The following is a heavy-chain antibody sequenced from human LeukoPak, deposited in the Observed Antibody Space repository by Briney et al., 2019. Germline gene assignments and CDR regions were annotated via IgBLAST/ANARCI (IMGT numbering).Heavy chain of an antibody. Sequence: ASVNVSCKASGGTFSSYAISWVRQAPGQGLEWMGRIIPILGIANYAQKFQGRVTITADKSTSTAYMELSSLRSEDTAVYYCARSTGYLTFDYWGQGTLVTVSS. CDR3: ARSTGYLTFDY. CDR1: GGTFSSYA. V-gene: IGHV1-69*04. J-gene: IGHJ4*02. D-gene: IGHD2-2*01. CDR2: IIPILGIA.